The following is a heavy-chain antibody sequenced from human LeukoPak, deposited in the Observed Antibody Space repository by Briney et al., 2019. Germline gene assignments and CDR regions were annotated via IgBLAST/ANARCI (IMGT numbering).Heavy chain of an antibody. CDR1: GGSISSGSYY. Sequence: PSETLSLTCTVSGGSISSGSYYWNWIRQPAGKGLEWIGRINTRGNTKYNPSFRSRVTISIDTSKNQLSLKLSSVTAAGTAVYYCAIQVVGATYMVFDYWGQGALVTVSS. CDR3: AIQVVGATYMVFDY. CDR2: INTRGNT. D-gene: IGHD1-26*01. V-gene: IGHV4-61*02. J-gene: IGHJ4*02.